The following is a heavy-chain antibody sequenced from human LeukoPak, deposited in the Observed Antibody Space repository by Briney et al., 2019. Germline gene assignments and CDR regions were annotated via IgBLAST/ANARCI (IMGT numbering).Heavy chain of an antibody. CDR2: ISGSGGTT. J-gene: IGHJ3*02. V-gene: IGHV3-23*01. Sequence: GGSLRLSCAASGFTFSNYDMSWVRQAPGKGLEWVSVISGSGGTTYYADSVKGRLTVSRDNSKNTLYLQMNSLRAVDTAVYFCTRVGYCATTSCRTAFDIWGQGTMVTVSS. CDR1: GFTFSNYD. CDR3: TRVGYCATTSCRTAFDI. D-gene: IGHD2-2*01.